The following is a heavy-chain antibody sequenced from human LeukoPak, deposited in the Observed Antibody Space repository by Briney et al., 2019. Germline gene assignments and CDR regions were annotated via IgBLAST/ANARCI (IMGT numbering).Heavy chain of an antibody. CDR3: ARAMVLNWFDP. CDR1: GGSFSGYY. Sequence: SETLSLTCAVYGGSFSGYYWSSIRQPPGKGLEWIGEINHSGSTNYNPSLKSRVTISVDTSKNQFSLKLSSVTAADTAVYYCARAMVLNWFDPWGQGTLVTVSS. D-gene: IGHD3-10*01. V-gene: IGHV4-34*01. CDR2: INHSGST. J-gene: IGHJ5*02.